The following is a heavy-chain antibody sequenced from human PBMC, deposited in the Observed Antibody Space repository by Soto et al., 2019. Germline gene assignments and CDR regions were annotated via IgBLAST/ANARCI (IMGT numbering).Heavy chain of an antibody. D-gene: IGHD2-8*02. CDR2: ISHDGSNK. CDR1: GFSFSNYA. V-gene: IGHV3-30-3*01. J-gene: IGHJ4*02. CDR3: ERVFFNGGVFFSGAY. Sequence: QVQLVESGGGVVQPGRSLRLSCAASGFSFSNYAMNWVRQAPGKGPEWVALISHDGSNKNYADSVKGRFIISRDNSKHSLYLKKKSRRLEYPFVYCCERVFFNGGVFFSGAYWGQEPRVTVPS.